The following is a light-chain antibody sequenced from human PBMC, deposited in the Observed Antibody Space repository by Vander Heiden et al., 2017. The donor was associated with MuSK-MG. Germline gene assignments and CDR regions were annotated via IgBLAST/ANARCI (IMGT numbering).Light chain of an antibody. J-gene: IGKJ3*01. CDR1: QSISSH. Sequence: IQMTQSPSSLSASVGDRVTITCRASQSISSHLNWYQQRPGKAPKLLIYAASGLQSGVPSRFSGSWSGTDFTLTISSLQPEDFATYYCHQSGSTPQTFGRGTKVDIK. CDR3: HQSGSTPQT. V-gene: IGKV1-39*01. CDR2: AAS.